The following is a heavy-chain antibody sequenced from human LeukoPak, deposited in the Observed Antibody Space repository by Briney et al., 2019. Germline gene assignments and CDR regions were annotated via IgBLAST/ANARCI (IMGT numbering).Heavy chain of an antibody. Sequence: GGSLRLSCAASGFTFSSYAMHWVRQAPGKGLEWVAVISYDGSIKYYADSVKGRFTISRDNSKNTLYLQMNSLRAEDTAVYYCARDSWGVGYCSGGICYSFDYWGQGTLVTVSS. CDR3: ARDSWGVGYCSGGICYSFDY. CDR1: GFTFSSYA. CDR2: ISYDGSIK. D-gene: IGHD2-15*01. J-gene: IGHJ4*02. V-gene: IGHV3-30*04.